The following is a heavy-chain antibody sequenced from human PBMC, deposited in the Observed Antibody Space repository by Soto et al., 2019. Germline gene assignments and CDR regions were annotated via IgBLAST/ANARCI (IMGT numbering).Heavy chain of an antibody. J-gene: IGHJ6*02. CDR1: GFTFDDYT. V-gene: IGHV3-43*01. CDR2: ISWDGGST. Sequence: GGSLSLSCAASGFTFDDYTMHWVRQAPGKGLEWVSLISWDGGSTYYADSVKGRFTISRDNSKNSLYLQMNSLRTEGTALYYCASGKSRDNYYYYGMDVWGQGTTVTVSS. D-gene: IGHD6-13*01. CDR3: ASGKSRDNYYYYGMDV.